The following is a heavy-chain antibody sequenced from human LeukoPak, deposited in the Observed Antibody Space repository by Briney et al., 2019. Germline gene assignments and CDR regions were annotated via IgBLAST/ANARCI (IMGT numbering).Heavy chain of an antibody. D-gene: IGHD3-9*01. CDR1: GCSTSSYY. V-gene: IGHV4-59*01. J-gene: IGHJ4*02. CDR2: IYDSGST. CDR3: TKGGRRDILTY. Sequence: VKPSETLSLTCTVSGCSTSSYYWSWIRQPPGKGLEWIGYIYDSGSTNYNPSLKSRVTISVDTSKNQFSLKLTSVTAADTAVYYCTKGGRRDILTYWGQGILVTVSP.